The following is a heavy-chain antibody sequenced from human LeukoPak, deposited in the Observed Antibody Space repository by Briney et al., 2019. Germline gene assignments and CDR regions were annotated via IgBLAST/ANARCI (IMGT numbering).Heavy chain of an antibody. D-gene: IGHD3-10*01. J-gene: IGHJ4*02. CDR2: INHSGST. CDR1: GGSFSGYY. CDR3: ARGPRRSVDY. Sequence: SETLSLTCAVYGGSFSGYYWSWIRQPPGKGLEWIGEINHSGSTNYNPSLKSRVTISVDTSKNQFSRKLSSVTAADTAVYYCARGPRRSVDYWGQGTLVTVSS. V-gene: IGHV4-34*01.